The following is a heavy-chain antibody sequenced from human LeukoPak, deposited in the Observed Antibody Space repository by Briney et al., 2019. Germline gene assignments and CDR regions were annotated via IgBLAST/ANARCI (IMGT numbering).Heavy chain of an antibody. CDR2: IIPILGIA. Sequence: SVKVSCKASGGTFSSYAIGWVRQAPGQGLEWMGRIIPILGIANYAQKFQGRVTITADKSTSTAYMELSSLRSEDTAVYYCARDQWAVGVIAVAGTGWGQGTLVTVSS. CDR3: ARDQWAVGVIAVAGTG. D-gene: IGHD6-19*01. V-gene: IGHV1-69*04. CDR1: GGTFSSYA. J-gene: IGHJ4*02.